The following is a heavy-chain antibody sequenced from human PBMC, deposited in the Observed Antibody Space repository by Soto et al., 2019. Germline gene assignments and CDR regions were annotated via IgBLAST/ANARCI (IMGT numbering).Heavy chain of an antibody. CDR1: GYSFTSYW. Sequence: GESLKISCRGSGYSFTSYWIGWVRQMPGKGLEWMGIIYPGDSDTRYSPSFQGQVTISADKSISTAYLQWSSLKASGTAIFYCARLRGSYLDYWGQGTLVTVSS. J-gene: IGHJ4*02. CDR3: ARLRGSYLDY. D-gene: IGHD1-26*01. CDR2: IYPGDSDT. V-gene: IGHV5-51*01.